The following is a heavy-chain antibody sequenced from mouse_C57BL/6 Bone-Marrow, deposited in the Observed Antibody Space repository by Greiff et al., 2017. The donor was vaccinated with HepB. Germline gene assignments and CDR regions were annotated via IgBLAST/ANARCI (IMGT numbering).Heavy chain of an antibody. J-gene: IGHJ2*01. CDR1: GFTFSDAW. CDR3: TRPSNFTFDY. CDR2: IRNKANNHAT. V-gene: IGHV6-6*01. Sequence: EVKLQQSGGGLVQPGGSMKLSCAASGFTFSDAWMDWVRQSPEKGLEWVAEIRNKANNHATYYAESVKGRFTISRDDSKSSVYLQMNSLRAEDTGIYYCTRPSNFTFDYWGQGTTLTVSS. D-gene: IGHD2-5*01.